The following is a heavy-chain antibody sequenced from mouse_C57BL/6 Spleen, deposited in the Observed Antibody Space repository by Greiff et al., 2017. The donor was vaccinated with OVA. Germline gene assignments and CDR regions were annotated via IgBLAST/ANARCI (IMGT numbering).Heavy chain of an antibody. Sequence: EVKLQESGPGLVKPSQSLSLTCSVTGYSITSGYYWNWIRQFPGNKLEWMGYIGYDGSNNYNPSLKNRISITRDTSKNQFFLKLNSVTTEDTATYYCAREDVWGTGTTVTVSS. CDR2: IGYDGSN. J-gene: IGHJ1*03. CDR3: AREDV. CDR1: GYSITSGYY. V-gene: IGHV3-6*01.